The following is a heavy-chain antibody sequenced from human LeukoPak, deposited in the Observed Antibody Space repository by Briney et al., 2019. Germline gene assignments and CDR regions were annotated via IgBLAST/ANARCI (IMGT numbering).Heavy chain of an antibody. CDR2: INSDGSST. D-gene: IGHD6-13*01. V-gene: IGHV3-74*01. CDR3: ARGEYSNIWYHPLDY. J-gene: IGHJ4*02. CDR1: GFTFNSYW. Sequence: GGSLRLSCAASGFTFNSYWMHWVRQAPGKGLVWVSRINSDGSSTNYADSVKGRFTISRDDAKNTLYLQINSLRAEDTAVYFCARGEYSNIWYHPLDYWGQGTLVTVSS.